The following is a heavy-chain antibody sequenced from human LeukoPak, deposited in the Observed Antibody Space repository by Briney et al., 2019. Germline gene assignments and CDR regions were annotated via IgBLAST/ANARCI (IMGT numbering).Heavy chain of an antibody. J-gene: IGHJ4*02. CDR1: GFTFSSYA. CDR2: ISGSSST. V-gene: IGHV3-23*01. CDR3: ARYCSGASCFRGFDY. Sequence: GGSLRLSCAASGFTFSSYAMSWVRQGPGKGLEWVSTISGSSSTYYADSVKGRFTISRDNSKNTLYLQVNSLRAEDTAVYYCARYCSGASCFRGFDYWGQGTLVTVSS. D-gene: IGHD2-15*01.